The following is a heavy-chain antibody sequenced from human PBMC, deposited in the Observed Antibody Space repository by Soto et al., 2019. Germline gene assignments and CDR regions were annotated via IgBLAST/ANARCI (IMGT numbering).Heavy chain of an antibody. CDR2: VFHSGSS. V-gene: IGHV4-30-4*01. CDR1: GVSVSSNNSY. CDR3: VRTSPIGLGTWFAGAWFDP. Sequence: SETLSLTCTVSGVSVSSNNSYWSWIRQPPGKGLEWIGFVFHSGSSYYNPSLKSRVTTSIDTSKNQLSLKLTSVTAADTAVYYCVRTSPIGLGTWFAGAWFDPWGQGTLVTVSS. J-gene: IGHJ5*02. D-gene: IGHD3-16*01.